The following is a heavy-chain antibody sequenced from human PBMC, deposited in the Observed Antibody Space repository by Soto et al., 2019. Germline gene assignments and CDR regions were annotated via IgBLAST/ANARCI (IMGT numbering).Heavy chain of an antibody. CDR3: ASITAMFPHFDY. V-gene: IGHV4-39*01. Sequence: SEALSLTCTVSGGSISSSSYYWGWIRQPPGKGLEWIGSIYYSGSTYYNPTLKSRVTISVDTSKNQFSLKLSSVTAADTAVYYCASITAMFPHFDYWGQGTLVTVSS. CDR1: GGSISSSSYY. D-gene: IGHD5-18*01. J-gene: IGHJ4*02. CDR2: IYYSGST.